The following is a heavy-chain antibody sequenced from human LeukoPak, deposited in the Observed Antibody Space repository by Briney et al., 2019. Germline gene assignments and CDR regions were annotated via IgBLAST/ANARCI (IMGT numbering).Heavy chain of an antibody. V-gene: IGHV4-61*02. J-gene: IGHJ6*03. CDR1: GGPISSGSYY. CDR2: IYTSGST. D-gene: IGHD4-17*01. CDR3: ARNTVPKNLYYYYYMDV. Sequence: SSQTLSLTCTVSGGPISSGSYYGSWIRQPTGKALECSGRIYTSGSTHYNPSLKRRVTISIDRSKNQFSLKLGSVTAAHTAVYYCARNTVPKNLYYYYYMDVWGKGTTVTVSS.